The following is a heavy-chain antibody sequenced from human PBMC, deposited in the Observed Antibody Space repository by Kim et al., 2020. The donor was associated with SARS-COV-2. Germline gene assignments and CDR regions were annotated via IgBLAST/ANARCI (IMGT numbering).Heavy chain of an antibody. CDR1: GGSISSGGYY. CDR3: ARDPLKHPVPLVEYYYYVMDV. J-gene: IGHJ6*01. CDR2: IYYSGST. V-gene: IGHV4-31*03. Sequence: SETLSLTCTVSGGSISSGGYYWNWIRQHPGKGLEWIGYIYYSGSTYYNPSLKSRVTISVDTSKNQFSLKLSSVTAADTAVYYCARDPLKHPVPLVEYYYYVMDVWPQGTTVTVSS.